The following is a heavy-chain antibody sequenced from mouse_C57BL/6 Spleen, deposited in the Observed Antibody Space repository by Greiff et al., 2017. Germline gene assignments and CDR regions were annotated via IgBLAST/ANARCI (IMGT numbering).Heavy chain of an antibody. CDR3: ARFCYDYDWFAY. CDR1: GYTFTSYW. D-gene: IGHD2-4*01. V-gene: IGHV1-64*01. Sequence: QVQLQQPGAELVKPGASVKLSCKASGYTFTSYWMHWVKQRPGQGLEWIGMIHPNSGSTNYNEKFKSKATLTVDKSSSTAYMQLSSLTSEDSAVYYCARFCYDYDWFAYWGQGTLVTVSA. J-gene: IGHJ3*01. CDR2: IHPNSGST.